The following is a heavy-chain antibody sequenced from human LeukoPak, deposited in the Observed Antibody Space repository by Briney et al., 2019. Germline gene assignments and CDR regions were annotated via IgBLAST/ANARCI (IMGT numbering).Heavy chain of an antibody. D-gene: IGHD1-26*01. Sequence: ASVKVSCKASGYTFTSYDINWVRQATGQGLEWMGWINPKSATNYAQKFQGRVTMTRDTSISTAYMELSRLTSDDMAVYYCSRGEVDGPDFDYWGQGTLVTVSS. J-gene: IGHJ4*02. V-gene: IGHV1-2*02. CDR2: INPKSAT. CDR3: SRGEVDGPDFDY. CDR1: GYTFTSYD.